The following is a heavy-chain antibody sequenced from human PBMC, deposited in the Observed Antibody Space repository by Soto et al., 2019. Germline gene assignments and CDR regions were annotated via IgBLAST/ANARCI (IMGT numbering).Heavy chain of an antibody. J-gene: IGHJ4*02. CDR1: GYSFSSYT. CDR3: ARESKKWPDF. V-gene: IGHV1-18*04. CDR2: IRAYNGNT. Sequence: QVQLVQSGGEVKKPGASVTVSCKASGYSFSSYTINWVRQAPGQGLEWLGWIRAYNGNTKYVEKLHGRVTMTTDTSTSTAYMELRNLRSDDTAVYYCARESKKWPDFWGPGTRVTVSS. D-gene: IGHD5-12*01.